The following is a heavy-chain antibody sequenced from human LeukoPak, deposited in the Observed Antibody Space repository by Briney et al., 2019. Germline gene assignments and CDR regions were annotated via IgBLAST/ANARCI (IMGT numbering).Heavy chain of an antibody. D-gene: IGHD1-20*01. CDR2: ISGSGGST. J-gene: IGHJ4*02. CDR1: GFTFSSYA. CDR3: AKDPYNWNLAFDY. Sequence: GGSLRLSCAASGFTFSSYAMSWVRQAPGKGLEWVSAISGSGGSTYYADSVKGRFTISRDNSKNTLYLQVNSLRAEDTAVYYCAKDPYNWNLAFDYWGQGTLVTVSS. V-gene: IGHV3-23*01.